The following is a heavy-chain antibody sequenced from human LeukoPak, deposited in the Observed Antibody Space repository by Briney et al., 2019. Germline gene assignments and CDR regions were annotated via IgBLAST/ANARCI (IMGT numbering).Heavy chain of an antibody. CDR2: ISSSSSYI. V-gene: IGHV3-21*04. CDR3: ARVTLTSANFDY. J-gene: IGHJ4*02. CDR1: GFTFSSYS. Sequence: PGGSLRLSCAASGFTFSSYSMNWVRQAPGKGLEWVSSISSSSSYIYYADSVKGRFTISRDNAKNSLYLQMNSLRAEDTAMYYCARVTLTSANFDYWGQGTLVTVSS.